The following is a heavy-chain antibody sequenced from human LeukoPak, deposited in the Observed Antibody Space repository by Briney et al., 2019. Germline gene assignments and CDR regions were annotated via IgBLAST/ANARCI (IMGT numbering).Heavy chain of an antibody. CDR1: GFTFSDYY. CDR3: AGTIWFGELLSNFDY. D-gene: IGHD3-10*01. CDR2: ISSSGGTI. Sequence: GGSLRLSCAASGFTFSDYYMSWIRQAPGKGLEWVSYISSSGGTIYYADSVKGRFTISRDNAKNSLYLQMNSLRAEDTAVYYCAGTIWFGELLSNFDYWGQGTLVTVSS. V-gene: IGHV3-11*04. J-gene: IGHJ4*02.